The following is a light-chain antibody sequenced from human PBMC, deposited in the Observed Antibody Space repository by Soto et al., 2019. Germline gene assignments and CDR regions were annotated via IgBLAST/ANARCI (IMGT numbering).Light chain of an antibody. CDR3: GTWDSRLSGGV. CDR2: DNN. CDR1: NSNIGNNY. J-gene: IGLJ1*01. Sequence: QSVLTQPPSVSATPGQTVTISCSGSNSNIGNNYVSRYQQLPGTAPKLLIYDNNKRPSEIPDRFSGSKSGPSATVGITGLQTGDEADYYCGTWDSRLSGGVFGPGTKVTVL. V-gene: IGLV1-51*01.